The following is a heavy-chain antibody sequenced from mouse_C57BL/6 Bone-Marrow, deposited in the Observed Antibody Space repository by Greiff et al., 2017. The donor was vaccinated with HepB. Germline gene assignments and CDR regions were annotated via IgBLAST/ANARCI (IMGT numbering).Heavy chain of an antibody. CDR1: GFTFSDYG. Sequence: DVHLVESGGGLVKPGGSLKLSCAASGFTFSDYGMHWVRQAPEKGLEWVAYISSGSSTIYYADTVKGRFTISRDNAKNTLFLQMTSLRSEDTAMYYCARDYYGSYYFDYWGQGTTLTVSS. CDR2: ISSGSSTI. D-gene: IGHD1-1*01. CDR3: ARDYYGSYYFDY. J-gene: IGHJ2*01. V-gene: IGHV5-17*01.